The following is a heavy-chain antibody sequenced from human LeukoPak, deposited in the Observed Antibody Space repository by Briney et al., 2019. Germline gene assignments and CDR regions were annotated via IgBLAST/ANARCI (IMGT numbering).Heavy chain of an antibody. CDR2: INSDGSIT. CDR1: GFTFSSYW. J-gene: IGHJ4*02. D-gene: IGHD1-7*01. CDR3: VRDGHGTVPLDY. V-gene: IGHV3-74*01. Sequence: GGSLRLSCAASGFTFSSYWMHWVRQAPGGGLVWVSRINSDGSITSYADSVKGRFTISRDNAKNTLYLQMNSLRAEDTAVFYCVRDGHGTVPLDYWGQGILVTVPS.